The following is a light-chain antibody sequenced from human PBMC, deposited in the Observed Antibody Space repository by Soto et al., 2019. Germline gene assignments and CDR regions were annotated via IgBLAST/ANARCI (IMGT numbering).Light chain of an antibody. CDR1: QSVSSNY. J-gene: IGKJ1*01. CDR3: QQYGRSPWT. CDR2: GAS. V-gene: IGKV3-20*01. Sequence: EIVLTQSPGTLSLSPGERATLSCRASQSVSSNYLAWYQQKPGQAPRLLIYGASSRATGIPDRFSGSGSGTDFTLTISRLETEDFAVYYCQQYGRSPWTFGQGTKVEIK.